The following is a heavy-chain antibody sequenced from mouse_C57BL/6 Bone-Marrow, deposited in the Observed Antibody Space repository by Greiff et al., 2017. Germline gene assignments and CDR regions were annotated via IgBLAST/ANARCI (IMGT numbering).Heavy chain of an antibody. J-gene: IGHJ3*01. CDR2: IDPENGGT. D-gene: IGHD1-1*01. CDR3: TRWLVLRWVFAY. Sequence: VQLQESGAELVRPGASVTLSCKASGYTFPDYELHWVKQTPVPGLEWIGAIDPENGGTDYNQKFNGKSILTADESSSTAYIELRSLTSEDSAVYYDTRWLVLRWVFAYWGQGTLVTVSA. CDR1: GYTFPDYE. V-gene: IGHV1-15*01.